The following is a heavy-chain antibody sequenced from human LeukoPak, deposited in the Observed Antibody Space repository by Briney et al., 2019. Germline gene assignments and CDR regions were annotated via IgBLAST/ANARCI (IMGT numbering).Heavy chain of an antibody. CDR2: INPNSGGT. D-gene: IGHD6-13*01. CDR3: ARYSGSWYGLGY. CDR1: GYTFTGYY. J-gene: IGHJ4*02. Sequence: ASVKVSCKASGYTFTGYYMHWVRQAPGQGLEWMGRINPNSGGTNYAQKFQGRVTMTRDTSISTAYMELSRLRSDDTAVYYCARYSGSWYGLGYWGQGTLVTVSS. V-gene: IGHV1-2*06.